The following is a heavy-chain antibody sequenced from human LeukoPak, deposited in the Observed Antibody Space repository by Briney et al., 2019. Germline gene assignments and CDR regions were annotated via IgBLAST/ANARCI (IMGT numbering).Heavy chain of an antibody. CDR2: VSTYNSNT. CDR3: ARDVDTATDQINDY. CDR1: GYTFTSHG. D-gene: IGHD5-18*01. J-gene: IGHJ4*02. V-gene: IGHV1-18*04. Sequence: ASVKVSCKASGYTFTSHGISWVRQAPGQGLEWMGWVSTYNSNTNYVPKYQGRVTMTTDTSTSTAYMELRSLRSDDTAVYYCARDVDTATDQINDYWGQGTLVTVSS.